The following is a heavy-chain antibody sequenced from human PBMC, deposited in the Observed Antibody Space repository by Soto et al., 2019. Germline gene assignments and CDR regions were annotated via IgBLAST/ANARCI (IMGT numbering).Heavy chain of an antibody. Sequence: GASVKVSCKASGGTFSSYTISWVRQAPGQGLEWMGRIIPILGIANYAQKFQGRVTITADKSTSTAHTELSSLRSEDTAVYYCARLGYCSGGSCRGWFDPWGQGTLVTVSS. CDR1: GGTFSSYT. V-gene: IGHV1-69*02. CDR3: ARLGYCSGGSCRGWFDP. D-gene: IGHD2-15*01. CDR2: IIPILGIA. J-gene: IGHJ5*02.